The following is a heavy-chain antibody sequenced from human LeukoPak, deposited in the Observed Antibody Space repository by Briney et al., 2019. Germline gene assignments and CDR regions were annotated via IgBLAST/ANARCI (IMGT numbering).Heavy chain of an antibody. CDR2: ISGSVRRI. CDR3: AKDILPKIAVTGPFFDY. D-gene: IGHD6-19*01. Sequence: PGGSLRLSCAASGFTFRDCAMSWVRQAPGKGLEWVAAISGSVRRIQYTDSVKGRFIASRDNSNNTLYLQMNSLRAEDTALYYCAKDILPKIAVTGPFFDYWGQGTLVTVSS. V-gene: IGHV3-23*01. CDR1: GFTFRDCA. J-gene: IGHJ4*02.